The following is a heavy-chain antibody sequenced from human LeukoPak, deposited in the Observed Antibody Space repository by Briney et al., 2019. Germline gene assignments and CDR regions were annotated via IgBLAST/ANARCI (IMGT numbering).Heavy chain of an antibody. CDR3: ARSGRGYYYGSGSYYRGSSMDV. Sequence: SETLSLTCAVYGGSFSGYYWSWIRQPPGKGLEWIGEINHSGSTNYNPSLKSRVTISVDTSKNQFSLKLSSVTAADTAVYYCARSGRGYYYGSGSYYRGSSMDVWGKGTTVTISS. D-gene: IGHD3-10*01. V-gene: IGHV4-34*01. CDR2: INHSGST. CDR1: GGSFSGYY. J-gene: IGHJ6*03.